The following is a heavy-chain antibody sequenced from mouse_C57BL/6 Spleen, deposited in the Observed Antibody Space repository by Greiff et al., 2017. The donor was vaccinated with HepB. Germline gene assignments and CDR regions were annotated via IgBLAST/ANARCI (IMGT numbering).Heavy chain of an antibody. V-gene: IGHV5-16*01. Sequence: DVKLVESEGGLVQPGSSMKLSCTASGFTFSDYYMAWVRQVPEKGLEWVANINYDGSSTYYLDSLKSRFIISRDNAKNILYLQMSSLKSEDTATYYCARVYVGYAMDYWGQGTSVTVSS. CDR2: INYDGSST. CDR3: ARVYVGYAMDY. J-gene: IGHJ4*01. D-gene: IGHD1-1*01. CDR1: GFTFSDYY.